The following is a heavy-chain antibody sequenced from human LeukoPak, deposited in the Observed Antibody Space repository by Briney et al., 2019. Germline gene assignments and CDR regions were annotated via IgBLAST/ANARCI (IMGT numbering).Heavy chain of an antibody. CDR1: GYTFTGYY. D-gene: IGHD3-10*01. Sequence: GASVKVSCKASGYTFTGYYMHWVRQAPGQGLEWMGWIDPNSGGTNYAQKLQGRVTMTTDTSTSTAYMELRSLRSDDTAVYYCARDGYYGSGSYPYYYGMDVWGQGTTVTVSS. CDR2: IDPNSGGT. V-gene: IGHV1-2*02. J-gene: IGHJ6*02. CDR3: ARDGYYGSGSYPYYYGMDV.